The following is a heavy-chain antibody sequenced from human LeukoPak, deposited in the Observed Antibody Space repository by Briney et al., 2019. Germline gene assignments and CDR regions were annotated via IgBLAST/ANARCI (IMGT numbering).Heavy chain of an antibody. J-gene: IGHJ3*02. Sequence: SETLSLTCAVYGGSFSGYYWSWIRQPPVKGLEWIGEINHSGSTNYNPSLKSRVTISVDTSKNQFSLKLSSVTAADTAVYYCARGSLNTYYDFWSGYFAFDIWGQGTMVTVSS. V-gene: IGHV4-34*01. CDR2: INHSGST. CDR3: ARGSLNTYYDFWSGYFAFDI. D-gene: IGHD3-3*01. CDR1: GGSFSGYY.